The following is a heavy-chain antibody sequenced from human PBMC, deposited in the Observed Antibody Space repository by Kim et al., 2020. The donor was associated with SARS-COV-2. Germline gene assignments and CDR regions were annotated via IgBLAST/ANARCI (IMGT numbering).Heavy chain of an antibody. J-gene: IGHJ4*02. V-gene: IGHV7-4-1*02. CDR3: ARTSAIVGWYYFDS. Sequence: ASVKVSCKASGYTFTSYAMNWVRQAPGQGLEWMGWINTNTGNPTYAQGFPGRFVFSLDTSVNTAYLQISGLKAEDTAVYYCARTSAIVGWYYFDSWGQGTLVTGSS. D-gene: IGHD6-19*01. CDR1: GYTFTSYA. CDR2: INTNTGNP.